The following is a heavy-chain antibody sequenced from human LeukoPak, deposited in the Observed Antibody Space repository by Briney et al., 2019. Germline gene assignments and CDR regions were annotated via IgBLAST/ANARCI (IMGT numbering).Heavy chain of an antibody. CDR2: IYYSGST. V-gene: IGHV4-30-4*02. D-gene: IGHD7-27*01. CDR3: ARVREETGDPWFDY. J-gene: IGHJ4*02. Sequence: SETLSLTCTVSGGSISSGDYYWSWIRQPPGKGLEWIGYIYYSGSTYYNPSLKSRVTISVDTSKNQFSLKLSSVTAADTAVYYCARVREETGDPWFDYWGQGTLVTVSS. CDR1: GGSISSGDYY.